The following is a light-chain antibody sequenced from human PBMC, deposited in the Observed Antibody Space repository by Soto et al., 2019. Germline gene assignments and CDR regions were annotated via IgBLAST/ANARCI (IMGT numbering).Light chain of an antibody. J-gene: IGKJ5*01. CDR1: QDINNY. V-gene: IGKV1-33*01. Sequence: DIQMTQSPSSLSASVGDKVTITCQASQDINNYLNWYQQKPGKAPKLLIYDASHLETGVPSRFSGSGSGTDFTFAISSLQPEDVATYYCQKYNSAPLTFGQGTRLEIK. CDR2: DAS. CDR3: QKYNSAPLT.